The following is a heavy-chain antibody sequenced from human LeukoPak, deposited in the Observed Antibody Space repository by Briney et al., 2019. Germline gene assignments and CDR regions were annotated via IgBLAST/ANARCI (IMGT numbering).Heavy chain of an antibody. J-gene: IGHJ6*02. CDR3: ARASYCTNGVCYGYYGMDV. Sequence: GGSLRLSCAASGFTFSSYSMNWVRQAPGKGLEWVSSISSSSSYIYYADSVKGRFTISRDNAKNSLYLQMNSLRAEDTVVYYCARASYCTNGVCYGYYGMDVWGQGTTVTVSS. D-gene: IGHD2-8*01. V-gene: IGHV3-21*01. CDR1: GFTFSSYS. CDR2: ISSSSSYI.